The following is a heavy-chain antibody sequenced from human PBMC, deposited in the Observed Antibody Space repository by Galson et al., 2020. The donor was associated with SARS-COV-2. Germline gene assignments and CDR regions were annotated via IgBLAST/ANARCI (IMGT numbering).Heavy chain of an antibody. CDR2: IIPMFDSM. V-gene: IGHV1-69*13. CDR3: AKEHYYSGSWEIDDYYYAGMDV. Sequence: SVKVSCKASGGTFRNLCISWVRQAPGQGLERLGGIIPMFDSMYYAHNFKGKVTITADESTSTAYMELKSLRSDDTAVYYCAKEHYYSGSWEIDDYYYAGMDVWGQGTTVIVSS. D-gene: IGHD3-10*01. J-gene: IGHJ6*02. CDR1: GGTFRNLC.